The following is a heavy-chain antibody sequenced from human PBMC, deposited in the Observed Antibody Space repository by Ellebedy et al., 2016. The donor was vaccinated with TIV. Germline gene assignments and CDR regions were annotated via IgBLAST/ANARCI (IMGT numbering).Heavy chain of an antibody. D-gene: IGHD4-23*01. J-gene: IGHJ3*02. CDR3: AKSTVINPEAYAYDI. Sequence: GESLKISCAASGFTFSSFGMNWVRQASGKGLEWVSSIDSSGTYIYYADSVKGRFTISRDNAKNSLYLHMDSLTAEDTAVYYCAKSTVINPEAYAYDIWGQGTKVTVSS. V-gene: IGHV3-21*06. CDR1: GFTFSSFG. CDR2: IDSSGTYI.